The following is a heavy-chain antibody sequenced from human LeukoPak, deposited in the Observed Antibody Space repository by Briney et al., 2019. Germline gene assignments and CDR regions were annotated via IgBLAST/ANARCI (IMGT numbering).Heavy chain of an antibody. CDR2: INPNSGGT. V-gene: IGHV1-2*02. D-gene: IGHD2-15*01. CDR3: ATATSYCSGGSCYSGFVDV. CDR1: GYTFTGYY. Sequence: ASVKVSCKASGYTFTGYYMHWVRQAPGQGLEWMGWINPNSGGTNYAQKFQGRVTTTRDTSISTAYMELSRLRSDDTAVYYCATATSYCSGGSCYSGFVDVWGKGTTVTVSS. J-gene: IGHJ6*04.